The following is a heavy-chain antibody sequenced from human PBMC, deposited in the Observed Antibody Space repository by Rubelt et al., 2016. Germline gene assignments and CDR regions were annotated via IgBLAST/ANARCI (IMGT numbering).Heavy chain of an antibody. CDR1: GGSISSSSYY. CDR3: ARVPVAGLSLDY. V-gene: IGHV4-39*06. D-gene: IGHD3-10*01. CDR2: IYYSGST. Sequence: RLQLQESGPGLVKPSETLSLTCTVSGGSISSSSYYWGWIRQPPGEGLEWIGSIYYSGSTYYNPSLQSRVTISVDTSKNQFSLKLSSVTAADTAVYYCARVPVAGLSLDYWGQGTLVTVSS. J-gene: IGHJ4*02.